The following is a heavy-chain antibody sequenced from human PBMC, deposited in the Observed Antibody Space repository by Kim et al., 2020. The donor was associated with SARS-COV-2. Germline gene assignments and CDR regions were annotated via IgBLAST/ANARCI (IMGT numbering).Heavy chain of an antibody. V-gene: IGHV3-23*01. CDR1: GFTFSDYA. Sequence: GGSLRLSCLASGFTFSDYAMSWVRQAPGKGLEWVSAISATGGSTYYAHSVRGRFTISRDQSRNTVYLQMNSLRDEDTAVYFCAKGRASIAAGGGTTGGQGTQVTVSS. J-gene: IGHJ4*02. D-gene: IGHD6-13*01. CDR2: ISATGGST. CDR3: AKGRASIAAGGGTT.